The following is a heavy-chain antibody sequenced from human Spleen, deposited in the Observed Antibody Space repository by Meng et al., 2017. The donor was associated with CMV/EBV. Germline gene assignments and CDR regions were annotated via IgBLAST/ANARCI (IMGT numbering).Heavy chain of an antibody. CDR1: GFTFSSYS. J-gene: IGHJ6*02. D-gene: IGHD2-2*01. V-gene: IGHV3-21*01. CDR3: ARYCSSTSCYGPGDYYYYGMDV. Sequence: GESLKISCAASGFTFSSYSMNWVRQAPGKGLEWVSSISSSSSYIYYADSVKGRFTISRDNAKNSLYLQMNSLRAEDTAVYYCARYCSSTSCYGPGDYYYYGMDVWGQGTTVTVSS. CDR2: ISSSSSYI.